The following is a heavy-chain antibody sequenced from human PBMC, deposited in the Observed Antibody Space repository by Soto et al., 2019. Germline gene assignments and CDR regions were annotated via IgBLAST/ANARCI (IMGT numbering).Heavy chain of an antibody. J-gene: IGHJ6*02. D-gene: IGHD2-2*01. V-gene: IGHV3-23*01. CDR3: AKDEYAPSETWYYCSMDV. Sequence: PGGSLRLSCAASGFTFNNYAMNWVRQAPGKGLKWVATISGTGGSTYYADSVKGRFTISRDNSKNTLYLQMNSPRVEDTAVYYCAKDEYAPSETWYYCSMDVWGQGTKVTVSS. CDR2: ISGTGGST. CDR1: GFTFNNYA.